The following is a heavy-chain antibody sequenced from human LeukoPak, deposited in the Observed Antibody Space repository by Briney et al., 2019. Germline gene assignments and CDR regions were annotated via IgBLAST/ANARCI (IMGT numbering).Heavy chain of an antibody. D-gene: IGHD3-16*02. CDR3: AKVELSASGGELDP. CDR2: IRGNGGTT. J-gene: IGHJ5*02. V-gene: IGHV3-23*01. Sequence: PGGSLRLSCAASGFTFSNYAMSWVRQAAGKGLEWVSAIRGNGGTTYDADSVKGRLTISRDKSKNTLYLEMKSLRADDTAVYYCAKVELSASGGELDPWGQGTLVIVSS. CDR1: GFTFSNYA.